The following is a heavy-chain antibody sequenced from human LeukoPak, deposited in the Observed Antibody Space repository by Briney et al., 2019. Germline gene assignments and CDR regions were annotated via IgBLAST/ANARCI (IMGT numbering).Heavy chain of an antibody. CDR2: IYHSGST. CDR3: ATASSHSSGWSHYGMDV. Sequence: SETLSLTCTVSGGSISSYYWSWIRQPPGKGLEWIGYIYHSGSTNYNPSLKSRVTISVDTSKNQFSLKLNSVTAADTAVYYCATASSHSSGWSHYGMDVWGQGTTVTVSS. V-gene: IGHV4-59*08. J-gene: IGHJ6*02. D-gene: IGHD6-19*01. CDR1: GGSISSYY.